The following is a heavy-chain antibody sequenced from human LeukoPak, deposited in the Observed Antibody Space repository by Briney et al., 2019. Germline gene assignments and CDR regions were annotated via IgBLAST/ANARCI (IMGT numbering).Heavy chain of an antibody. CDR2: IYHSGST. J-gene: IGHJ5*02. D-gene: IGHD3-10*01. Sequence: PSETLSLTCTVSGGSISSGGYYWSWIRQPPGKGLEWIGYIYHSGSTYYNPSLKSRVTISVDRSKNQFSLKLSSVTAADTAVYYCARSPYGSGSYNWFDPWGQGTLVTVSS. CDR1: GGSISSGGYY. CDR3: ARSPYGSGSYNWFDP. V-gene: IGHV4-30-2*01.